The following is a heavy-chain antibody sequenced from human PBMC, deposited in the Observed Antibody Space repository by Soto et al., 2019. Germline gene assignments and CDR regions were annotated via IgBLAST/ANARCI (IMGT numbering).Heavy chain of an antibody. CDR3: ASIYDSSGYYYGNNWFDP. D-gene: IGHD3-22*01. V-gene: IGHV4-31*02. Sequence: PGKGLEWIGYIYYSGGTYYNPSLKSRVTISVDTSKNQFSLELSSVTAADTAVYYCASIYDSSGYYYGNNWFDPWGQGTLVTVSS. J-gene: IGHJ5*02. CDR2: IYYSGGT.